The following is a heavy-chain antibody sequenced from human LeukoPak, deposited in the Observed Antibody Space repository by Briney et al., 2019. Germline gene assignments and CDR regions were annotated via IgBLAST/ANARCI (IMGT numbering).Heavy chain of an antibody. D-gene: IGHD1-26*01. CDR1: GFTFSSYA. CDR3: AKGGTIVGATLDY. Sequence: PGGSLRLSCVGSGFTFSSYAMNWVRQAPGKGLELVSVISGSSVATSYANSVRGRFTISRDNSKNTLYLQMNSLRAEDTAVYYCAKGGTIVGATLDYWGQGTLVTVSS. V-gene: IGHV3-23*01. J-gene: IGHJ4*02. CDR2: ISGSSVAT.